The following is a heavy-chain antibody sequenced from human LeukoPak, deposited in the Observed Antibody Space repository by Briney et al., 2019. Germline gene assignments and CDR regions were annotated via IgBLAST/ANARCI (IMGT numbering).Heavy chain of an antibody. Sequence: ASVKVSCKASGYTFTSYGLSWVRQAPGQGLEWMGWISGYNGNANYAQKFQGRVTMTTDTPTSTAYMELRSLRSDDTAVYYCARDGHRRYYYESSDYRFDYWGQGTLVTVSS. J-gene: IGHJ4*02. CDR1: GYTFTSYG. D-gene: IGHD3-22*01. CDR2: ISGYNGNA. V-gene: IGHV1-18*01. CDR3: ARDGHRRYYYESSDYRFDY.